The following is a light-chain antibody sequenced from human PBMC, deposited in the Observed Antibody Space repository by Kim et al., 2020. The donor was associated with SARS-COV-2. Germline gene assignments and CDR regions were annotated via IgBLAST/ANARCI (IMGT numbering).Light chain of an antibody. CDR1: QSVSSSY. CDR2: AAS. Sequence: SPGERATPSCRASQSVSSSYLAWYQQKPGQAPGLLIYAASSRATGIPDRFSGSGSGTDFTLTISRLEPEDFAVYYCQQYGSSPRTFGQGTKVDIK. V-gene: IGKV3-20*01. CDR3: QQYGSSPRT. J-gene: IGKJ1*01.